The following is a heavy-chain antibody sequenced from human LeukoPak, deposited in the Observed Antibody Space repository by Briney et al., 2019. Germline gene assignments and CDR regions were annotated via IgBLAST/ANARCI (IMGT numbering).Heavy chain of an antibody. Sequence: SETLSLTCTVSGGSIRSYYWSWIRQPPGKGLEWIGYIYYSGSTNYNPSLKSRVTISVDTSKNQFSLKLSSVTAADTAVYYCARALREYSSSLYYYYYMDVWGKGTTVTISS. CDR2: IYYSGST. J-gene: IGHJ6*03. V-gene: IGHV4-59*01. CDR1: GGSIRSYY. D-gene: IGHD6-13*01. CDR3: ARALREYSSSLYYYYYMDV.